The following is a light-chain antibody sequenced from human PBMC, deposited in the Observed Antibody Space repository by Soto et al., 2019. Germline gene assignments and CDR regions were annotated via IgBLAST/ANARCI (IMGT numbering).Light chain of an antibody. CDR3: QTWDTGARVV. J-gene: IGLJ2*01. V-gene: IGLV4-69*01. CDR2: LSSDGSH. Sequence: QPVLTQSPSASASLGASVKLTCPLSSGHSSYAIAWHQQQPEKGPRYLMKLSSDGSHSKGDGIPDRFSGSSSGAERYLTISSLQSEDEADYYCQTWDTGARVVFGGGTKVTVL. CDR1: SGHSSYA.